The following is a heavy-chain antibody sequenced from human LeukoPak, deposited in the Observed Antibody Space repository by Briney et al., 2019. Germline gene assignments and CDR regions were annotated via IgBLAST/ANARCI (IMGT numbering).Heavy chain of an antibody. CDR1: GGSISSYY. Sequence: SETLSLTCTVSGGSISSYYWSWIRQPAGKGLEWIGRIYASGSTYYNPSLKSRVTMSVDTSKNQFSLKLSSVTAADTAVYYCARYGSGNYYNVQFDYWGQGTLVTVSS. CDR2: IYASGST. V-gene: IGHV4-4*07. J-gene: IGHJ4*02. CDR3: ARYGSGNYYNVQFDY. D-gene: IGHD3-10*01.